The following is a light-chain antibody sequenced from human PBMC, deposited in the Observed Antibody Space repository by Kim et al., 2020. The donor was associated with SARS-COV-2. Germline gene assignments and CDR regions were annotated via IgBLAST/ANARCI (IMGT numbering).Light chain of an antibody. V-gene: IGLV3-19*01. J-gene: IGLJ3*02. Sequence: SSELTQDPAVSVALGQTVRITCQGDSLRNYFGSWYHQRPGQAPILVIYGKNRRPSWTPDRFSGSSSGNTASLTITGAQAEDEGDYYCASRDISDNHRVFGGGTKVT. CDR1: SLRNYF. CDR3: ASRDISDNHRV. CDR2: GKN.